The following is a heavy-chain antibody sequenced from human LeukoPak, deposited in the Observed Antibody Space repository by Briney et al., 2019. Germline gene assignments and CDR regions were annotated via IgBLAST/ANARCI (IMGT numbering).Heavy chain of an antibody. J-gene: IGHJ4*02. V-gene: IGHV3-23*01. D-gene: IGHD3-22*01. CDR1: GFTFSSYG. CDR2: ISGSGGST. CDR3: AKDLFYYDSSGHADY. Sequence: QSGGSLRLSCAASGFTFSSYGMSWVRQAPGKGLEWVSVISGSGGSTYYADSVKGRFTISRDNSKNTLYLQMNSLRAEDTAVYYCAKDLFYYDSSGHADYWGQGTLVTVSS.